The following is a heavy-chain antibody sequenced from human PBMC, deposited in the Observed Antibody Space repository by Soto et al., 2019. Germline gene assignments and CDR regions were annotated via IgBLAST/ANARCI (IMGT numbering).Heavy chain of an antibody. CDR1: GFTFSSYA. Sequence: GGSLRLSCAASGFTFSSYAMSWVRQAPGKGLEWVSAISGSGGSTYYADSVKGRFTISRDKSKNTLYLQMNSLRAEDTAVYYCAILATGGGSSQPRGPRAGYYYYGMDVWGQGTTVTVSS. D-gene: IGHD2-15*01. CDR2: ISGSGGST. V-gene: IGHV3-23*01. J-gene: IGHJ6*02. CDR3: AILATGGGSSQPRGPRAGYYYYGMDV.